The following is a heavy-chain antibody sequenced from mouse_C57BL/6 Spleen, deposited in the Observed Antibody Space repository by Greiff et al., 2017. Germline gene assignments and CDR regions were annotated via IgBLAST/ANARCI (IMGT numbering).Heavy chain of an antibody. V-gene: IGHV1-82*01. CDR1: GYAFSSSW. Sequence: QVQLQQSGPELVKPGASVKISCKASGYAFSSSWMNWVKQRPGKGLEWIGRIYPGDGDTNYNGKFKGKATLTADKSSSTAYMQLSSLTSEDSAVYFCARDSKGNWYFDVWGTGTTVTVSS. CDR3: ARDSKGNWYFDV. J-gene: IGHJ1*03. CDR2: IYPGDGDT. D-gene: IGHD2-5*01.